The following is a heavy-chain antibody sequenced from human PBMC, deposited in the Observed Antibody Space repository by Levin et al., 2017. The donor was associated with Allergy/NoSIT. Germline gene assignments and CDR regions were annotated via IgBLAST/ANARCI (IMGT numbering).Heavy chain of an antibody. J-gene: IGHJ4*02. CDR2: ITGSGGNT. D-gene: IGHD1-20*01. Sequence: ASVKVSCVVSGLSFRTDAMTWVRQAPGRGLEWVSTITGSGGNTYYADSVKGRFAISRDNSKNTLYLQMNSLRAEDTALYYCARARSPYNWNDRNDYWGQGTLVTVSS. CDR1: GLSFRTDA. CDR3: ARARSPYNWNDRNDY. V-gene: IGHV3-23*01.